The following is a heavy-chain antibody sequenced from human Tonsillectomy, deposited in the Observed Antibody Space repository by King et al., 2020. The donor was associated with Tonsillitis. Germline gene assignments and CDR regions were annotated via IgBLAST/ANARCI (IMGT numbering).Heavy chain of an antibody. CDR1: GFPFRGSA. V-gene: IGHV3-73*02. J-gene: IGHJ4*02. CDR2: IRTKPNRYAT. CDR3: TSFAAPEYGDYGDY. D-gene: IGHD4-17*01. Sequence: VQLVESGGGLVQPGGSLKLSCAASGFPFRGSAMHWVRQTSGKGLEWVGRIRTKPNRYATAYAASVTGRFTISRDDSKNTAYLPMNSLKTEDTAVYYCTSFAAPEYGDYGDYWGQGTLVTVSS.